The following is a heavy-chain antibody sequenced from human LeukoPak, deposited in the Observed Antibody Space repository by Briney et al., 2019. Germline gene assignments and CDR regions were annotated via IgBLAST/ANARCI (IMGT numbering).Heavy chain of an antibody. D-gene: IGHD2-21*02. CDR1: GYTFTGYY. Sequence: GASVKVSCKASGYTFTGYYMHWVRQAPGQGLEWMGGIIPIFGTANYAQKFQGRVTITADESTSTAYMELSSLRSEDTAVYYCARAGGDYYFDYWGQGTLVTVSS. CDR3: ARAGGDYYFDY. CDR2: IIPIFGTA. J-gene: IGHJ4*02. V-gene: IGHV1-69*13.